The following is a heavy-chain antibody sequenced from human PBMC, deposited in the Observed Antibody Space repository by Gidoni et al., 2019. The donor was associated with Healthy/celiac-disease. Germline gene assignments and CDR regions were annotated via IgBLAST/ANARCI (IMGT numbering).Heavy chain of an antibody. Sequence: EVQLVESGGGLVQPGRSLRLSCAAYGFTFDDYAMHWVRQAPGKGLGWVSGISWNSGSIGYADSVKGRFTISRDNAKNSLYLQMNRLRAEDTALYYCAKDIEYSTQYFDYWGQGTLVTVSS. CDR3: AKDIEYSTQYFDY. V-gene: IGHV3-9*01. D-gene: IGHD6-6*01. CDR1: GFTFDDYA. CDR2: ISWNSGSI. J-gene: IGHJ4*02.